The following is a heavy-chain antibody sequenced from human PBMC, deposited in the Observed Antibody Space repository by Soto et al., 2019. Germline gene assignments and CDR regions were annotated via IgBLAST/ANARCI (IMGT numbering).Heavy chain of an antibody. CDR2: ISYDGSNK. Sequence: GGSLRLSCAASGFTFSSYAMHWVRQAPGKGLEWVAVISYDGSNKYYADSVKGRFTISRDNSKNTLYLQMNSLRAEDTAVYYCARERRYYYYGMDVWGQGTTVTVS. CDR1: GFTFSSYA. V-gene: IGHV3-30-3*01. CDR3: ARERRYYYYGMDV. J-gene: IGHJ6*02.